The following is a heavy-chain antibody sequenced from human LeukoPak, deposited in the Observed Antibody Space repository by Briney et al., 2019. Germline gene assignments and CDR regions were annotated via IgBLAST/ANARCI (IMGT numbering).Heavy chain of an antibody. CDR1: GFTVSSNY. J-gene: IGHJ6*02. Sequence: GGSLRLSCAASGFTVSSNYMSWVRQAPGKGLEGVSVIYSGGSTYYADSVKGRFTISRDNSKSTLYLQMNSLRAEDTAVYYCARGAVYYYGMDVWGQGTTVTVSS. V-gene: IGHV3-53*01. CDR2: IYSGGST. CDR3: ARGAVYYYGMDV.